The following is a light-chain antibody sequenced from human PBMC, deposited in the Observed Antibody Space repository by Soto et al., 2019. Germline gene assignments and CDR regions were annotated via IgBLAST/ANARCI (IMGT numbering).Light chain of an antibody. CDR3: QQRSKT. CDR2: DAS. Sequence: EIVLAQSPATLSFSPRERATLSCRASQSVSSYLAWYQQKPGQAPRLLIYDASNRATGIPARFSGSGSGTDFTLTISSLEPEDFAVYYCQQRSKTFGQGTRLEIK. V-gene: IGKV3-11*01. CDR1: QSVSSY. J-gene: IGKJ5*01.